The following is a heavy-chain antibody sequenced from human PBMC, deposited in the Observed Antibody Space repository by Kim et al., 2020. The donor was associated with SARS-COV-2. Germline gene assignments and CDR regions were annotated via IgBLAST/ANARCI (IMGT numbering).Heavy chain of an antibody. CDR3: AKDGRYDDIMTGYYMMVDAFDI. Sequence: GGSLRLSCAASGFTFSSYGMHWVRQAPGKGLEWVSSICCSRSNIYYADSVKGRFTISRDNSKNTLYLQMNSLRAEDTAVYYCAKDGRYDDIMTGYYMMVDAFDIWGQGTTVTVSS. D-gene: IGHD3-9*01. CDR2: ICCSRSNI. CDR1: GFTFSSYG. J-gene: IGHJ3*02. V-gene: IGHV3-33*03.